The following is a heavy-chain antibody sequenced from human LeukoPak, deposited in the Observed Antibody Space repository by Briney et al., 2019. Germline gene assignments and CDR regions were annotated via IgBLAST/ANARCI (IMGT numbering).Heavy chain of an antibody. Sequence: PGRSLRLSCAASGFTFSSYGMHWVRQAPGKGLEWVAVISYDGSNKYYADSVKGRFTISRDNSKNTLYLQMNSLRAEDTAVYYCAKDLTTGTLSFDYWGQGTLVTVSS. V-gene: IGHV3-30*18. CDR2: ISYDGSNK. CDR1: GFTFSSYG. J-gene: IGHJ4*02. CDR3: AKDLTTGTLSFDY. D-gene: IGHD1-1*01.